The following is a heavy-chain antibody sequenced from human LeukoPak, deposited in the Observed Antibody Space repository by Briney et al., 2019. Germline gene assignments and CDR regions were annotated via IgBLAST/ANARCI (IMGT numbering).Heavy chain of an antibody. Sequence: GESLKISCKASGYTFTGYYMHWVRQAPGQGLEWMGWINPNSGGTNYAQKFQGRVTMTRDTSISTVYMELSRLRSDDTAVYYCARDIVMVTYWFDPWGQGTLVTVSS. CDR3: ARDIVMVTYWFDP. CDR2: INPNSGGT. V-gene: IGHV1-2*02. CDR1: GYTFTGYY. J-gene: IGHJ5*02. D-gene: IGHD5-18*01.